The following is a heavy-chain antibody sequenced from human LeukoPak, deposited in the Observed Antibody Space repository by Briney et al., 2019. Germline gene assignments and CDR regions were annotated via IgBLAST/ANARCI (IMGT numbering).Heavy chain of an antibody. J-gene: IGHJ4*02. D-gene: IGHD1-26*01. V-gene: IGHV3-30*02. Sequence: GGSLRLSCAASGFTFSSYAMLWVRQAPGKGLEWVAFIRYDGSNKYYADSVKGRFTISRDNSKNTLYLQMNSLRAEETAVYYCAKDIGWELLQLDYWGQGTLVTVSS. CDR3: AKDIGWELLQLDY. CDR1: GFTFSSYA. CDR2: IRYDGSNK.